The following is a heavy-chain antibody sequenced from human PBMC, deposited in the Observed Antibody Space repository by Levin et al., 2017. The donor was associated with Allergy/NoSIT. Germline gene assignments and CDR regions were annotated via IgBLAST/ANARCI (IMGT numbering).Heavy chain of an antibody. D-gene: IGHD3-10*01. CDR3: ARHYGSGTYSPEY. Sequence: PGGSLRLSCKGSGYTFTSYWIGWVRQMPGKGLEWMGIIYPGDSDTRYSPSFQGQVTISADKSINTAYLQWSSLKASDTAIYYCARHYGSGTYSPEYWGQGTQVTVSS. CDR1: GYTFTSYW. J-gene: IGHJ4*02. V-gene: IGHV5-51*01. CDR2: IYPGDSDT.